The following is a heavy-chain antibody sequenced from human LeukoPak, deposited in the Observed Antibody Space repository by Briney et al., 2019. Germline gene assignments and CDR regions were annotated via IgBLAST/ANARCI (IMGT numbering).Heavy chain of an antibody. D-gene: IGHD5-12*01. J-gene: IGHJ4*02. V-gene: IGHV4-39*01. CDR1: GGSISSYY. Sequence: SETLSLTCTVSGGSISSYYWGWIRQPPGKGLEWIGSIYYSGSTYYNPSLKSRVTISVDTSKNQFSLKLSSVTAADTAVYYRARHPRSGYSGYDYQPYWGQGTLVTVSS. CDR3: ARHPRSGYSGYDYQPY. CDR2: IYYSGST.